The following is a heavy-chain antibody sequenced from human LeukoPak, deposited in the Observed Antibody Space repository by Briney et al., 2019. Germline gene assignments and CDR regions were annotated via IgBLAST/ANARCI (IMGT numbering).Heavy chain of an antibody. V-gene: IGHV3-20*04. CDR1: GFTFDDYG. J-gene: IGHJ5*02. Sequence: GGSLRPSCAASGFTFDDYGMSWVRQAPGKGLEWVSGINWNGGSTGYADSVKGRFTISRDNAKNSLYLQMNSLRAEDTALYYCARDRGVDTAMVNWFDPWGQGTLVTVSS. CDR2: INWNGGST. CDR3: ARDRGVDTAMVNWFDP. D-gene: IGHD5-18*01.